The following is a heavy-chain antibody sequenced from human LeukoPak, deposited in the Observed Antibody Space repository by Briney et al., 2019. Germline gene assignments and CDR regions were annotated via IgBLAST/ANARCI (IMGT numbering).Heavy chain of an antibody. D-gene: IGHD2-15*01. CDR2: IYYSGST. Sequence: PSETLSLTCTVSSGSISSYYWSWIRQPPGKGLEWIGYIYYSGSTNYNPPLKSRVTISVDTSKNQFSLKLSSVTAADTAVYYCARGWRYCSGGSCYGWFDPWGQGTLVTVSS. CDR1: SGSISSYY. CDR3: ARGWRYCSGGSCYGWFDP. J-gene: IGHJ5*02. V-gene: IGHV4-59*01.